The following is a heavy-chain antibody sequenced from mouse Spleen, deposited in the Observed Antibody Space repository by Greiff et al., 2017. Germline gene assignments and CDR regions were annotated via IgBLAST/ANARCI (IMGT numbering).Heavy chain of an antibody. CDR1: GYTFTSYW. CDR2: IHPNSGST. D-gene: IGHD2-5*01. Sequence: SGAELVKPGASVKLSCKASGYTFTSYWMHWVKQRPGQGLEWIGMIHPNSGSTNYNEKFKSKATLTVDKSSSTAYMQLSSLTSEDSAVYYCAREEYYSNSWFAYWGQGTLVTVSA. J-gene: IGHJ3*01. V-gene: IGHV1-64*01. CDR3: AREEYYSNSWFAY.